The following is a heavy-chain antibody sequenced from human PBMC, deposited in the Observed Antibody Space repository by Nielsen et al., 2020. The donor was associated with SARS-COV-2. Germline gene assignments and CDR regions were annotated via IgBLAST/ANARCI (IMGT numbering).Heavy chain of an antibody. V-gene: IGHV1-18*01. Sequence: ASVKVSCKASGYTFRSYGISWVRQAPGQGLEWLGWISAYIAKSKYSQKVQDRVTMTTDTSTSTAYMELKNLTSDDTGVYYCASDPPSHDSGWYLDLDYWGQGTLVTVSS. CDR1: GYTFRSYG. D-gene: IGHD6-19*01. CDR2: ISAYIAKS. J-gene: IGHJ4*02. CDR3: ASDPPSHDSGWYLDLDY.